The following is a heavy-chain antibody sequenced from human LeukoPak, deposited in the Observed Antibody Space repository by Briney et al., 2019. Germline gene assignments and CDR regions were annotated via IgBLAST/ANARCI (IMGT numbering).Heavy chain of an antibody. CDR3: TIIPNVILFTHYFEY. CDR1: GGVFTTYA. J-gene: IGHJ4*02. D-gene: IGHD2-21*01. CDR2: IIPFLGTT. Sequence: SVKVSCKASGGVFTTYAISWVRQALGQGLEWMGGIIPFLGTTNYAQKFQGRVTITADEPTRTAYMELTYLRSDDTAVYYCTIIPNVILFTHYFEYWGQGTLVTVSS. V-gene: IGHV1-69*01.